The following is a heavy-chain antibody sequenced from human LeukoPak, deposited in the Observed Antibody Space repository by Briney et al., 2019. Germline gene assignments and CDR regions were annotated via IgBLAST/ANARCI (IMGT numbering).Heavy chain of an antibody. J-gene: IGHJ4*02. CDR3: ARVPRHSSSWSMIDY. CDR1: GGTFSSYA. Sequence: SVKVSCKASGGTFSSYAISWVRQAPGQGLEWMGRIIPILGIANYAQKFQGRVTITADESTSTAYMELSSLRSEDTAVYYCARVPRHSSSWSMIDYWGQGTLVTVSS. CDR2: IIPILGIA. V-gene: IGHV1-69*04. D-gene: IGHD6-13*01.